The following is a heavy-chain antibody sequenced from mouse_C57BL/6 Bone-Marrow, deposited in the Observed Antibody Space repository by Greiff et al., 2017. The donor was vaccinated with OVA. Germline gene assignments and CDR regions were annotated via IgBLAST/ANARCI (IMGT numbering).Heavy chain of an antibody. CDR1: GFTFSDYY. Sequence: EVKLQESGGGLVQPGGSLKLSCAASGFTFSDYYMYWVRQTPEKRLEWVAYISNGGGSTYYPDTVKGRFTFSRDNAKNTLYLQMSRLKSEDTAMYYCTRQGGVTTVVATGYWYFDDWGTGTTVTVSS. CDR3: TRQGGVTTVVATGYWYFDD. D-gene: IGHD1-1*01. J-gene: IGHJ1*03. CDR2: ISNGGGST. V-gene: IGHV5-12*01.